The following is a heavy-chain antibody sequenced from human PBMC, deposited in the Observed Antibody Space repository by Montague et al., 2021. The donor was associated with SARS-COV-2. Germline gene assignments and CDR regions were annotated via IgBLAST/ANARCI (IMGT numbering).Heavy chain of an antibody. V-gene: IGHV4-61*01. D-gene: IGHD3-10*01. Sequence: SETLSLTCTVSGGSASSGSYYWSWIRQPPGKGLEWIGYIYYSGSTNYXPSLKSRVTISVDTSKNQFSLKLRSVTAADTAVYYCARAVRGVIILSPYYAMDVWGQGTSVTVSS. J-gene: IGHJ6*02. CDR2: IYYSGST. CDR1: GGSASSGSYY. CDR3: ARAVRGVIILSPYYAMDV.